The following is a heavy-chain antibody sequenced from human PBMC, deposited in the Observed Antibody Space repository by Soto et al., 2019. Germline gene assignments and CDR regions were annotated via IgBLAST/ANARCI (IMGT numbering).Heavy chain of an antibody. D-gene: IGHD3-22*01. V-gene: IGHV3-9*01. CDR3: ARDRNYYDSSAQGYFDY. Sequence: SLRLSFAASGFTFDDYAMHWVPQAPGKGLEWVSGISWNSGSIDYADSVKGRFTISRDNAKNSLYLQMNSLRAADTAVYYCARDRNYYDSSAQGYFDYWGQGTLVTVSS. CDR2: ISWNSGSI. CDR1: GFTFDDYA. J-gene: IGHJ4*02.